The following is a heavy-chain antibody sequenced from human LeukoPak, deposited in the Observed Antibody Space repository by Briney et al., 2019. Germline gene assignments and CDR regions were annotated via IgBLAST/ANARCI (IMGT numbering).Heavy chain of an antibody. CDR1: GFTFSSYA. Sequence: GGSLRLSCAASGFTFSSYAMHWVRQAPGKGLEYVSAISSNGGSTYYANSVKGRFTISRDNSKNTLYLQMGSLRAEDMAVYYCARSRPYGSGSYPMDYWGQGTLVTVSS. CDR3: ARSRPYGSGSYPMDY. J-gene: IGHJ4*02. V-gene: IGHV3-64*01. D-gene: IGHD3-10*01. CDR2: ISSNGGST.